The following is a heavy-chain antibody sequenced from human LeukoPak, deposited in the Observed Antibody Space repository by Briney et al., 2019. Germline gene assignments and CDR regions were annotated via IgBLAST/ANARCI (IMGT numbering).Heavy chain of an antibody. J-gene: IGHJ6*02. CDR3: ARAPVATPDYYYYGMDV. CDR1: GFTFSSYG. V-gene: IGHV3-30*02. Sequence: GGSLRLSCAASGFTFSSYGMHWVRQAPGKGLEWVGFIRYDGSNKYYADSVKGRFTISRDNSKNTLYLQMNSLRAEDTAVYYCARAPVATPDYYYYGMDVWGQGTTVTVSS. D-gene: IGHD5-12*01. CDR2: IRYDGSNK.